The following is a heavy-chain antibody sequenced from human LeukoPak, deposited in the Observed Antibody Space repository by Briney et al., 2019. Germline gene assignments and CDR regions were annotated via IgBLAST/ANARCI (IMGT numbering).Heavy chain of an antibody. Sequence: PSETLSLTYTVSGVSISRSFWSWMRQPPGKGLEWIGYIHYTGNTNHNPSLKNRVTISVDTSKNQFSLKLSSVTAADTAIYYCAKYGQYNFDYWGQGTLVTVSS. V-gene: IGHV4-59*01. CDR2: IHYTGNT. D-gene: IGHD2/OR15-2a*01. CDR3: AKYGQYNFDY. J-gene: IGHJ4*02. CDR1: GVSISRSF.